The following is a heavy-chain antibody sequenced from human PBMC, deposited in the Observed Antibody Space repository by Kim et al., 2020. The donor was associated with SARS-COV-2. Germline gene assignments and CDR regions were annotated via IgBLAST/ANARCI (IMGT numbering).Heavy chain of an antibody. D-gene: IGHD3-9*01. CDR2: IYPGDSDT. Sequence: GESLKISCKSSGYSFIDYWIAWVRQMPGKGLECMGIIYPGDSDTRYSPSFQGQVTISADKSISTAYLQWSGLKASDTAMYYCALMYTNDWRLDYWGQGTLVTVSS. CDR3: ALMYTNDWRLDY. J-gene: IGHJ4*02. CDR1: GYSFIDYW. V-gene: IGHV5-51*01.